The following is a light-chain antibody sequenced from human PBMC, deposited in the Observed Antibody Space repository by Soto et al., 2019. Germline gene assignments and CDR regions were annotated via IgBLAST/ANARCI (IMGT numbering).Light chain of an antibody. CDR2: TAS. CDR1: QRISNL. Sequence: DIQMTQSPSSLTASVGESVTITCRASQRISNLLNWYQQKPGKAPKLLIHTASSLQTGVPSRFTGSGSGTDFSLTINSLQPEDFATYYSQQSYTTLWTFGQGTKVEIK. J-gene: IGKJ1*01. CDR3: QQSYTTLWT. V-gene: IGKV1-39*01.